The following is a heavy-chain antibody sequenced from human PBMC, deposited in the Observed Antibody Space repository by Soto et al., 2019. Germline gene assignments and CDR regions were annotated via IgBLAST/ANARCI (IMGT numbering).Heavy chain of an antibody. Sequence: GGSLRLSCAASGFTFSSYAMSWVCQAPGKGLEWVSAISGSGGSTYYADSVKGRFTISRDNSKNTLYLQMNSLRAEDTAVYYCAKEGGYGDSRPGGYFDYWGQGTLVTVSS. CDR3: AKEGGYGDSRPGGYFDY. J-gene: IGHJ4*02. CDR1: GFTFSSYA. V-gene: IGHV3-23*01. CDR2: ISGSGGST. D-gene: IGHD4-17*01.